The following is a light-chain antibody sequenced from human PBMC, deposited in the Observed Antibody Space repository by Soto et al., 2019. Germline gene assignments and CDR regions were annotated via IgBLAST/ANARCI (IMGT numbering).Light chain of an antibody. V-gene: IGLV2-23*01. Sequence: QSALTQPASVSGSPGQSITISCTGTSSDVGSYKLVSWYQQHPSKAPKLIIYEGSKRPSGVSNRFSGSKSGNTASLTISGLQAEDEADYYCCSYTGDSISVVFGGGTKVTVL. CDR2: EGS. CDR1: SSDVGSYKL. CDR3: CSYTGDSISVV. J-gene: IGLJ2*01.